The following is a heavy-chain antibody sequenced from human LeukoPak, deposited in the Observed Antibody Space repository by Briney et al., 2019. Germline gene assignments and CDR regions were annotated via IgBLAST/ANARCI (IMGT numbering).Heavy chain of an antibody. V-gene: IGHV3-23*01. J-gene: IGHJ4*02. CDR3: AKDAVRVGSCSSTSCYSDPVDY. CDR1: GFTFSRYA. D-gene: IGHD2-2*01. CDR2: LSASGGST. Sequence: GGSLRLSRAASGFTFSRYAMSWVRQAPGKGLEWVSALSASGGSTYYADSVKGRFTISRDNSRNTLFLQMNSLRAEDTAVYYCAKDAVRVGSCSSTSCYSDPVDYWGQGTLVTVSS.